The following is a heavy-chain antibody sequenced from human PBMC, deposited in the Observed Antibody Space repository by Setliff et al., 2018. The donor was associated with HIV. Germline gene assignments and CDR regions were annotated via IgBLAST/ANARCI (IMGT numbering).Heavy chain of an antibody. CDR1: GYTFSSYD. V-gene: IGHV1-69*05. J-gene: IGHJ3*02. CDR3: ARDPTYISSWPGHAFDI. D-gene: IGHD6-6*01. CDR2: IIPIFGTA. Sequence: SVKVSCKASGYTFSSYDINWVRQAPGQGLEWMGGIIPIFGTANYDQKFQGRVTITRDTSASTVYMELSSLRSEDTAVYYCARDPTYISSWPGHAFDIWGQGTMVTVSS.